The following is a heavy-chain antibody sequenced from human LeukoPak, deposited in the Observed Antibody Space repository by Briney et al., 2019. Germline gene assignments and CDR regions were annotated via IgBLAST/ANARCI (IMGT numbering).Heavy chain of an antibody. V-gene: IGHV3-11*01. CDR1: GFTVSSNY. J-gene: IGHJ4*02. Sequence: PGGSLRLSCAASGFTVSSNYMSWVRQAPGKGLEGVSYISSSGSTIYYADSVKGRFTISRDNAKNSLHLQMNSLRAEDTAVYYCATDSSGWSMFDYWGQGTLVTVSS. CDR2: ISSSGSTI. CDR3: ATDSSGWSMFDY. D-gene: IGHD6-19*01.